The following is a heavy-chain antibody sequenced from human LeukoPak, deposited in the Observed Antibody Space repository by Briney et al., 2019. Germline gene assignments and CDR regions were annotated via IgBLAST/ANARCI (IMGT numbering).Heavy chain of an antibody. D-gene: IGHD6-13*01. J-gene: IGHJ4*02. V-gene: IGHV3-30*02. Sequence: GGSLRLSCAASGFLISNYGMHWVRQAPGKGLEWVTFIRSDGSNTYYKDSVKGRFTISRDTSKNTLYLQMNSLRDEDTAVYYCAKEDWMSSWRSFDYWGQGTLVTVSS. CDR2: IRSDGSNT. CDR1: GFLISNYG. CDR3: AKEDWMSSWRSFDY.